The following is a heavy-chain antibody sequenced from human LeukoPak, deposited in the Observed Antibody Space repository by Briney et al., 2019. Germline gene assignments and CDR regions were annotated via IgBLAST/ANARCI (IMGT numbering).Heavy chain of an antibody. D-gene: IGHD3/OR15-3a*01. V-gene: IGHV4-34*01. Sequence: SETLSLTCAVYGGSFSGYYWSWIRQPPAKGLDWIGSIYYSGNTYYNASLKSQVSISIDTSKNQFSLRLTSVTAADTAVYYCARQTGSGLFILPGGQGTLVTVSS. CDR2: IYYSGNT. CDR1: GGSFSGYY. J-gene: IGHJ4*02. CDR3: ARQTGSGLFILP.